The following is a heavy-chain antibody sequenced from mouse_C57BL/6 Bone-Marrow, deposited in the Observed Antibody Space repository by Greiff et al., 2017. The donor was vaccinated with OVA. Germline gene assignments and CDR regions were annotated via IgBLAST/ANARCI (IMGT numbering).Heavy chain of an antibody. J-gene: IGHJ2*01. CDR2: IRNKANGYTT. V-gene: IGHV7-3*01. D-gene: IGHD1-1*01. Sequence: EVQGVESGGGLVQPGGSLSLSCAASGFTFTDYYMSWVRQPPGKALEWLGFIRNKANGYTTEYSASVKGRFTISRDNSQSILYLQMNALRAEDSAAYYCARDYCPVFDYWGQGTTLTVSS. CDR1: GFTFTDYY. CDR3: ARDYCPVFDY.